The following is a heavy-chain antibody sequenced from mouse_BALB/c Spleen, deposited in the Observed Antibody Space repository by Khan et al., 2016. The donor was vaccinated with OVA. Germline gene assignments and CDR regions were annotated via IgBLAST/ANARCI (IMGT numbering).Heavy chain of an antibody. V-gene: IGHV1-81*01. CDR2: IYPGSGTT. Sequence: QVQLQQSGPDLVKPGASVKMSCKASGYTFSDYVVSWVKLKSGQGLEWIGEIYPGSGTTYYNENFKGKATLTADKSSNTAYLHLSSLTSEDSAVYFCARSSDGAWFAYWGQGTLVTVS. CDR1: GYTFSDYV. D-gene: IGHD1-3*01. CDR3: ARSSDGAWFAY. J-gene: IGHJ3*01.